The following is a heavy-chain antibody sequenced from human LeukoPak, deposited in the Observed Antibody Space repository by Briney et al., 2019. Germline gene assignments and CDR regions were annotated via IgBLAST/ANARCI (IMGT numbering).Heavy chain of an antibody. J-gene: IGHJ6*02. V-gene: IGHV3-9*01. CDR3: AKGSHDYGDYRVGMDV. D-gene: IGHD4-17*01. CDR1: GFTFDDYA. CDR2: ISWNSGSI. Sequence: PGGSLRLSCAASGFTFDDYAMHWVRQAPGKGLEWVSGISWNSGSIGYADSVKGRFTISRDNAKNSLYLQMNSLRAEDTALYYCAKGSHDYGDYRVGMDVWGQGTTVTVSS.